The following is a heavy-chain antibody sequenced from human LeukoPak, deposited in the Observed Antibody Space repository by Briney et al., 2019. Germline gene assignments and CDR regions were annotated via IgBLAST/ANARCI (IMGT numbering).Heavy chain of an antibody. CDR1: GFTFTTSW. CDR3: ARDRAFKAFDY. V-gene: IGHV3-7*01. J-gene: IGHJ4*02. CDR2: ITPNASET. Sequence: GGSLRLSCSASGFTFTTSWMNWVRQAPGKGLERLASITPNASETYYVDSVRGRFTISRDDDKNSVYLQMNSLRAEDTAVYFCARDRAFKAFDYWGQGNLVSVSS.